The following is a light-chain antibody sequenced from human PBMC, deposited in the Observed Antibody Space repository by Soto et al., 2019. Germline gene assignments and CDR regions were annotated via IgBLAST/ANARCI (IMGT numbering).Light chain of an antibody. CDR3: QTWGTGFQV. J-gene: IGLJ2*01. Sequence: QSVLTQSPSASASLGASVKLTCTLSSGHSSYAIAWHQKQPGKGPRYLMDLNNDGSHSKGDGIPDRFSGSSSGAGRYLIISSLQSEDEADYYCQTWGTGFQVFGGGTKLTVL. CDR1: SGHSSYA. V-gene: IGLV4-69*01. CDR2: LNNDGSH.